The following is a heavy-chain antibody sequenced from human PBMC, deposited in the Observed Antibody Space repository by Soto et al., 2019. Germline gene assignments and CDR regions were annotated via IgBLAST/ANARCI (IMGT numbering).Heavy chain of an antibody. V-gene: IGHV1-18*01. J-gene: IGHJ4*02. D-gene: IGHD3-22*01. CDR1: GYTFTSYG. CDR2: ISAYNGNT. CDR3: ARDSPAYYDSSGYSDPFDY. Sequence: QVQLVQSGAEVKKPGASVKVSCKASGYTFTSYGISWVQQAPGQGLEWMGWISAYNGNTNYAQKLQGRVTMTTDTSTSTAYMELRSLRSDDTAVYYCARDSPAYYDSSGYSDPFDYWGQGTLVTVSS.